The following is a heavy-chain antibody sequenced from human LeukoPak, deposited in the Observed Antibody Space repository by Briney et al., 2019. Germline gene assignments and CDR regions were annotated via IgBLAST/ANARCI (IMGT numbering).Heavy chain of an antibody. CDR1: GGSISSGGHY. V-gene: IGHV4-31*03. Sequence: SETLSLTCTVSGGSISSGGHYWTWIRQRPGKGLEWIGFINYSGSTYYDPSLKSRVSISLDTSQNQFSLRLSSVTAAGTAVYYCARDEAIFGAGYYYGMDVWGQGTTVTVSS. D-gene: IGHD3-3*01. CDR2: INYSGST. CDR3: ARDEAIFGAGYYYGMDV. J-gene: IGHJ6*02.